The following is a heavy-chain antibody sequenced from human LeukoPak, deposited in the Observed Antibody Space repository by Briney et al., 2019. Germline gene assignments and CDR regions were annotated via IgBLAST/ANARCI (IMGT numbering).Heavy chain of an antibody. CDR1: GFTFSSYA. V-gene: IGHV3-23*01. CDR3: AKDNYYDSSGVDAFDI. CDR2: ISGSGGST. J-gene: IGHJ3*02. Sequence: GGSLRLSCAASGFTFSSYAMSWVRQAPGKGLEWVSAISGSGGSTYYADSVKGRFTISRDNSKNTLYLQMNSLRAEDTAVYYCAKDNYYDSSGVDAFDIWGQGTMVTVSS. D-gene: IGHD3-22*01.